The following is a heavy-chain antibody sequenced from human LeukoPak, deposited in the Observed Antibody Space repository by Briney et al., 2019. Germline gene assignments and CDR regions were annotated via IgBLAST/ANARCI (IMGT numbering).Heavy chain of an antibody. CDR2: VTSSSSYI. Sequence: PGESLRLSCAASGFTFSSYTMNWVRQAPGKGLEWVSSVTSSSSYIYYADSLKGRFTISRDNAKNSLYLQMNNLRAEDTAVYYCARGPDGFFDYWGQGTLVTVSS. V-gene: IGHV3-21*01. D-gene: IGHD5-24*01. J-gene: IGHJ4*02. CDR1: GFTFSSYT. CDR3: ARGPDGFFDY.